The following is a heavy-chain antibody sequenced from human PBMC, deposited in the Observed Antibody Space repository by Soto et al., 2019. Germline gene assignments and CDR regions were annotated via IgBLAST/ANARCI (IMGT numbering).Heavy chain of an antibody. Sequence: GGSLRLSCTASGFTFGDYAMSWVRQAPGKGLEWVGFIRSNTFGGTKEYAASVKGRFTISRDDSKSIAYLQMNSLKTEDTAVYYCTRDHSSSWKTFDYWGQGTLVTVSS. CDR3: TRDHSSSWKTFDY. V-gene: IGHV3-49*04. J-gene: IGHJ4*02. D-gene: IGHD6-13*01. CDR2: IRSNTFGGTK. CDR1: GFTFGDYA.